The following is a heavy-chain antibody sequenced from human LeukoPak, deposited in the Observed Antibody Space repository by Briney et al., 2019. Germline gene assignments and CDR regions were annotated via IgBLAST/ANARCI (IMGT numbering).Heavy chain of an antibody. Sequence: ASVKVSCKASGGTFSSYAISWVRQAPGQGLEWMGWISGNNGNTRYTQKLQDRVTMTTDTSTRTAYMEPRNLKSDDTAVYYCARDRPGFGTIESPEYWGQGTLVTVSS. J-gene: IGHJ4*02. CDR3: ARDRPGFGTIESPEY. D-gene: IGHD1-1*01. CDR1: GGTFSSYA. V-gene: IGHV1-18*01. CDR2: ISGNNGNT.